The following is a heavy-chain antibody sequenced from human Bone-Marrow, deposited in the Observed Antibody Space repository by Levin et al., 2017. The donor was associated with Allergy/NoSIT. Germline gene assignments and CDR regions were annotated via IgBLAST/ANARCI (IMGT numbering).Heavy chain of an antibody. CDR3: ARDRFYSDSGSNFSWFDP. Sequence: QSSETLSLTCAASGFTFSTYWMHWVRQAPGKGLVWVSRIQSNGKTNYADSVKGRFTISRDNAKNTLYLQMNSLTVEDTAVYYCARDRFYSDSGSNFSWFDPWGQGTLVTVSS. D-gene: IGHD3-10*01. CDR2: IQSNGKT. V-gene: IGHV3-74*01. J-gene: IGHJ5*02. CDR1: GFTFSTYW.